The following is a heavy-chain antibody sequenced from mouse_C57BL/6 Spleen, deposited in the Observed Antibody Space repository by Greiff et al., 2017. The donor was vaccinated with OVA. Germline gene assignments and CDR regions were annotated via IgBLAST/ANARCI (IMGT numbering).Heavy chain of an antibody. J-gene: IGHJ4*01. D-gene: IGHD1-1*01. CDR3: ARNSDYYGSSYYAMDY. CDR1: GYAFTNYL. V-gene: IGHV1-54*01. CDR2: INPGSGGT. Sequence: VQVVESGAELVRPGTSVKVSCKASGYAFTNYLIEWVKQRPGQGLEWIGVINPGSGGTNYNEKFKGKATLTADKSSSTAYMQLSSLTSEDSAVYFCARNSDYYGSSYYAMDYWGQGTSVTVSS.